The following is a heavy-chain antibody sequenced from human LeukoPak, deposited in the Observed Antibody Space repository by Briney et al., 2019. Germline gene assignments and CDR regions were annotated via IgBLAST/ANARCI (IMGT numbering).Heavy chain of an antibody. CDR2: IKKDGSEK. V-gene: IGHV3-7*03. CDR1: GFTFSSYW. D-gene: IGHD2-2*01. Sequence: GGSLRLSCAASGFTFSSYWMSWVRQAPGKGLEWVANIKKDGSEKYYVDSVKGRFTISRDNAKNSLYLQMNSLRAEDTALYYCAKDAQYQLLWSSRFDPWGQGTLVTVSS. J-gene: IGHJ5*02. CDR3: AKDAQYQLLWSSRFDP.